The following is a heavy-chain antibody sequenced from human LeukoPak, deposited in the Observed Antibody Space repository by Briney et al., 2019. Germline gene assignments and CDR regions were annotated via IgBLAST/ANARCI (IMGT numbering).Heavy chain of an antibody. Sequence: SETLSLTCAVYGGSFSGYYWSWIRQPPGKGLEWIGEINHSGSTNYNPSLKSRVTISVDTSKNQFSLKLSSVTAADTAVYYCARGRLFGYGSGRNLNYWGQGTLVTVSS. CDR1: GGSFSGYY. V-gene: IGHV4-34*01. J-gene: IGHJ4*02. D-gene: IGHD3-10*01. CDR2: INHSGST. CDR3: ARGRLFGYGSGRNLNY.